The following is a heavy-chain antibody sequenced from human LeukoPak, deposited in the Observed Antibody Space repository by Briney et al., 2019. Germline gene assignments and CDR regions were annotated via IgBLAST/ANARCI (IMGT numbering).Heavy chain of an antibody. D-gene: IGHD6-19*01. Sequence: GGSLRLSCAASGFTFSSYGMHWVRQAPGKGPEWLSYISSSGSAKYYADPVKGRFTISRDNAKNSLYLQMNSLRVEDTAVYYCAKDRLGIAVAGTVYWGQGTLVTVSS. V-gene: IGHV3-48*01. CDR2: ISSSGSAK. J-gene: IGHJ4*02. CDR1: GFTFSSYG. CDR3: AKDRLGIAVAGTVY.